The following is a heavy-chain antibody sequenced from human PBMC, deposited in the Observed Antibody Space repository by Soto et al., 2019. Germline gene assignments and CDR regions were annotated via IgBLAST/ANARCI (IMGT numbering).Heavy chain of an antibody. V-gene: IGHV1-18*01. Sequence: ASVKVSCKSSGYTFTSYGISWVRQAPGQGLEWMGWISAYNGNTNYAQKLQGRVTMTTDTSTSTAYMELRSLRSDDTAVYYCAKDIVVVPAAFYYYYGMDVWGQGTTVTVSS. CDR2: ISAYNGNT. D-gene: IGHD2-2*01. CDR1: GYTFTSYG. CDR3: AKDIVVVPAAFYYYYGMDV. J-gene: IGHJ6*02.